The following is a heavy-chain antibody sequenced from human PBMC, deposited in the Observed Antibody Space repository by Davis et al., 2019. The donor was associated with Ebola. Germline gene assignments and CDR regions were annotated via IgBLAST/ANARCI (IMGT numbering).Heavy chain of an antibody. V-gene: IGHV1-69*13. CDR3: ARGSHPARYSTSSVYYGMDV. CDR2: IIPIFGTA. J-gene: IGHJ6*02. D-gene: IGHD6-6*01. Sequence: SVKVSCKASGGTFSSYAISWVRQAPGQGLEWMGGIIPIFGTANYAQKFQGRVTITADESTSTAYMELSSLRSEDTAVYYCARGSHPARYSTSSVYYGMDVWGQGTTVTVSS. CDR1: GGTFSSYA.